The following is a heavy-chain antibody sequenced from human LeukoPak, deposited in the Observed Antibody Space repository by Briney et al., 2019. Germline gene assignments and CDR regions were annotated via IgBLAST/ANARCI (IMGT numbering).Heavy chain of an antibody. V-gene: IGHV5-51*01. D-gene: IGHD6-6*01. CDR1: GYSFTSYW. J-gene: IGHJ4*02. Sequence: GESLKISCKGSGYSFTSYWIGWVRQMPGKGLEWMGIIYPDDSDTRYSPAFQGQVTISADKSINTAYLQWSSLKASDTAMYYCARRSSLAVRGYYFDYWGQGTLVTVSS. CDR3: ARRSSLAVRGYYFDY. CDR2: IYPDDSDT.